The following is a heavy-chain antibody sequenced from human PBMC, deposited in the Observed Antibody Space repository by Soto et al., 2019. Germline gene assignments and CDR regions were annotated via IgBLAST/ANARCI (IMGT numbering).Heavy chain of an antibody. CDR2: ISGSGDST. J-gene: IGHJ1*01. Sequence: EVQLLESGGGLVQPGGSLRLSCAASGFPFSSYAMSWVRQAPGKGLEWVSGISGSGDSTYYADSVKGRFTISRDNSKNTLYLQMNSMRAEDTAVYYCAKGVPGIAVAGTGYFQHWGQGTLVTVSS. D-gene: IGHD6-19*01. CDR1: GFPFSSYA. V-gene: IGHV3-23*01. CDR3: AKGVPGIAVAGTGYFQH.